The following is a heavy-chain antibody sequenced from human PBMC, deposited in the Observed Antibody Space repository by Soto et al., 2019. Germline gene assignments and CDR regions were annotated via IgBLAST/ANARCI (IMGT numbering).Heavy chain of an antibody. Sequence: SETLSLTCIVSGESISGTIYYWGWIRQPPGKGLEWIGSIYYSGSTYYNPSLKSRVTISVDTSKNHFSLKLTSVTAADTAVYYCARPGGSGWFYFVSWGQGSQVTSPQ. D-gene: IGHD6-13*01. CDR1: GESISGTIYY. CDR2: IYYSGST. J-gene: IGHJ4*02. V-gene: IGHV4-39*02. CDR3: ARPGGSGWFYFVS.